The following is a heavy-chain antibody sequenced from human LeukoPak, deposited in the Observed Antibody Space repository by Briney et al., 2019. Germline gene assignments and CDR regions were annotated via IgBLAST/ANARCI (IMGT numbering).Heavy chain of an antibody. CDR2: INWNGGST. D-gene: IGHD6-13*01. J-gene: IGHJ4*02. V-gene: IGHV3-20*04. Sequence: GGSLRLSCAASGFTFDDYGMSWVRQAPGKGLEWVSGINWNGGSTGYADSVKGRFTISRDNAKNSLYLQMNSLRAEDTAVYYCARGWGGQQLVEFDYWGQGTLVTVSS. CDR1: GFTFDDYG. CDR3: ARGWGGQQLVEFDY.